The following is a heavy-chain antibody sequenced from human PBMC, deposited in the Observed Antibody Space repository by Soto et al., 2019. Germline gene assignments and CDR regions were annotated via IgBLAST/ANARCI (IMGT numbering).Heavy chain of an antibody. Sequence: GGSLRLSCTASGFTFSSSAMSWVRHVPGQGLEWVASISENGGSRGGTYYADSVKGRFTVSRDNSKNTLYLQVDSLREADTALYYCASAKAVVIAALGIWGQGTMGTV. CDR2: ISENGGSRGGT. CDR3: ASAKAVVIAALGI. J-gene: IGHJ3*02. D-gene: IGHD2-21*01. CDR1: GFTFSSSA. V-gene: IGHV3-23*01.